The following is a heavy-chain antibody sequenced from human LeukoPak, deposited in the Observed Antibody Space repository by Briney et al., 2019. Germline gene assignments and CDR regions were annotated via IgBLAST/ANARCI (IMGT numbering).Heavy chain of an antibody. V-gene: IGHV3-30*03. CDR2: ISIGGNIK. CDR1: GFTFSSYG. Sequence: GGSLRLSCAASGFTFSSYGMHWVRQAPGKGLEWVAVISIGGNIKYYADSVKGRFTISRDNSKNTLYLQMNSLRPEDTAVYYCARDIGVNMIWGQGTLVTVSS. J-gene: IGHJ4*02. D-gene: IGHD3-22*01. CDR3: ARDIGVNMI.